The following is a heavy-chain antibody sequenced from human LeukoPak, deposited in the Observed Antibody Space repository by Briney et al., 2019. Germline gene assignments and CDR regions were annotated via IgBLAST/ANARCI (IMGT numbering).Heavy chain of an antibody. Sequence: GGPLRLSCAASGFTFSSYWMSWVRQAPGKGLEWVANIKQDGSEKYYVDSVKGRFTISRGNAKNSLYLQMNSLSAEDTAVYYCARGDADFDYWGQGTLVTVSS. J-gene: IGHJ4*02. CDR1: GFTFSSYW. V-gene: IGHV3-7*01. CDR2: IKQDGSEK. D-gene: IGHD5-24*01. CDR3: ARGDADFDY.